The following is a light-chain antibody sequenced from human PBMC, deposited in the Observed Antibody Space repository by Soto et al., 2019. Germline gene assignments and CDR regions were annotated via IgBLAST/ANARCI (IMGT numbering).Light chain of an antibody. Sequence: DIQMTQSPSTLSASVGDRVTITCRASQSISSWLAWYQRKPGKAPKLLIYKASSLESGVPSRFSGSGSGTEFTLTISSLHPDDFATYYCQQYNIYYSFGQGTKLEIK. J-gene: IGKJ2*01. V-gene: IGKV1-5*03. CDR2: KAS. CDR1: QSISSW. CDR3: QQYNIYYS.